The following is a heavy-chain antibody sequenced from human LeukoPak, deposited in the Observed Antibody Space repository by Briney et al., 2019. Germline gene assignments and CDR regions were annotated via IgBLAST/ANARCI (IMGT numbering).Heavy chain of an antibody. CDR3: ARDGNTAMVPPAYYYYYYMDV. D-gene: IGHD5-18*01. J-gene: IGHJ6*03. V-gene: IGHV1-46*01. Sequence: ASVKVSCKASGYTFTSYYMHWVRQAPGQGLEWMGIINPSGGSTSYAQKFQGRVTMTRDTSTRTVYMELSSLRSEDTAVYYCARDGNTAMVPPAYYYYYYMDVWGKGTTVTISS. CDR2: INPSGGST. CDR1: GYTFTSYY.